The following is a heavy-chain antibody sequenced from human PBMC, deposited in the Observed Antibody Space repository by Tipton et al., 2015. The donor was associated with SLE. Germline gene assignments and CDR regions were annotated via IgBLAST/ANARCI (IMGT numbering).Heavy chain of an antibody. D-gene: IGHD3-10*01. V-gene: IGHV3-13*04. Sequence: SLRLSCAASGFTFSSYDMHWVRQATGKGLEWVSAIGTAGDTYYPGSVKGRFTISRENAKNSLYLQMNSLRAGDTAVYYCARGGSGDAFDIWGQGTMVTVSS. J-gene: IGHJ3*02. CDR1: GFTFSSYD. CDR3: ARGGSGDAFDI. CDR2: IGTAGDT.